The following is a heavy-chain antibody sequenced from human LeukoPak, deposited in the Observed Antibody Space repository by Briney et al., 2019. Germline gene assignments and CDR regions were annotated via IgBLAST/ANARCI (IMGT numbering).Heavy chain of an antibody. Sequence: ASVRVSCKVSGYTLTELSMHWVRQAPGKGLEWVGGFDPEDGETIYAQKFQGRVTMTEDTSTDTAYMELSSLRSEDTAVYYCATAGPGNTILFDPWGQGTLVTVSS. J-gene: IGHJ5*02. V-gene: IGHV1-24*01. CDR1: GYTLTELS. CDR3: ATAGPGNTILFDP. CDR2: FDPEDGET. D-gene: IGHD3-3*01.